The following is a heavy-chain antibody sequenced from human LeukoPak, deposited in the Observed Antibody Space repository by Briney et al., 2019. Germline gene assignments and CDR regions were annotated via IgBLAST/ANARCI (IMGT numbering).Heavy chain of an antibody. CDR3: ARVSSSPGLSAWLDP. V-gene: IGHV1-46*01. CDR1: GYTFTSYY. D-gene: IGHD6-13*01. CDR2: INPSGGST. J-gene: IGHJ5*02. Sequence: GASVKVSCKASGYTFTSYYMHWVRQAPGQGLEWMGIINPSGGSTSYAQKFQGRVTMTRDTSTSTVYMELSSLRSEDTAVYYCARVSSSPGLSAWLDPWGQGTLVTVSS.